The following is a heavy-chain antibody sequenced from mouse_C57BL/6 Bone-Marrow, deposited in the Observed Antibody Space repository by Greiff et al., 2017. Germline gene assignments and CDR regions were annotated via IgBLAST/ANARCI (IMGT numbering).Heavy chain of an antibody. CDR3: TLYYEYGYAMDY. J-gene: IGHJ4*01. CDR1: GFNIKDDY. CDR2: IDPENGDT. Sequence: EVQLQQSGAELVRPGASVKLSCTASGFNIKDDYMHWVKQRPEQGLEWIGWIDPENGDTEYASKFQGKATITADTSTNTAYLQLSSLTSEDTAVYYCTLYYEYGYAMDYWGQGTSVTVSS. D-gene: IGHD2-4*01. V-gene: IGHV14-4*01.